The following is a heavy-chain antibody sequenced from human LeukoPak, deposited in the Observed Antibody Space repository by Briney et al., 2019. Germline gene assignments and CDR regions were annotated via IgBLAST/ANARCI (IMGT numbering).Heavy chain of an antibody. V-gene: IGHV3-21*01. Sequence: GGSLRLSCAASGFTFSSYSINWVRQAPGKGLEWVSSIDSSSSYIYYADSVKGRFTISRDNAKNSLFLQMNSLRVEDSAVYYCARPGITGTMGYGAFDIWGQGTRVTVSS. CDR3: ARPGITGTMGYGAFDI. J-gene: IGHJ3*02. CDR1: GFTFSSYS. D-gene: IGHD1-7*01. CDR2: IDSSSSYI.